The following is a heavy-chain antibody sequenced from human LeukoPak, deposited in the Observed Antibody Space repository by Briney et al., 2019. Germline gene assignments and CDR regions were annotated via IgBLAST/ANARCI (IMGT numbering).Heavy chain of an antibody. D-gene: IGHD1-26*01. CDR3: AKGGSYAPLDY. CDR2: INPSGGDT. V-gene: IGHV3-23*01. J-gene: IGHJ4*02. CDR1: GFTFTDSA. Sequence: PGGSLRLSCAASGFTFTDSAMTWVRQAPGKGLEWVSAINPSGGDTIYTDSVKDRFTISRDNSKNTLYPQMNSLRGEDTAIYYCAKGGSYAPLDYWGQGTLVTVSP.